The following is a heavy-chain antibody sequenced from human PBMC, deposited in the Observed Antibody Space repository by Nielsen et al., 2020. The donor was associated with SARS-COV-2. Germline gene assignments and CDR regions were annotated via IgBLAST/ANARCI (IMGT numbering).Heavy chain of an antibody. CDR1: GGSISSGGYC. J-gene: IGHJ6*02. Sequence: SETLSLTCTVFGGSISSGGYCWSWIRHHPGKGLEWIGYIYFSGRTCYNPSLKSRVTISVDTSKNQFSLSLRSVTAADTAVYYCARESSGYDHYNYGMDVWGQGTTVTVSS. V-gene: IGHV4-31*03. CDR3: ARESSGYDHYNYGMDV. D-gene: IGHD5-12*01. CDR2: IYFSGRT.